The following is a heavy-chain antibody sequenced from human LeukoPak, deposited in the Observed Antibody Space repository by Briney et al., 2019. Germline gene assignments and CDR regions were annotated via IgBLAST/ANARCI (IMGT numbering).Heavy chain of an antibody. D-gene: IGHD2-15*01. CDR3: AREEHCSGGSCYSFWFDP. CDR2: IIPIFGTA. CDR1: GGTFSSYA. J-gene: IGHJ5*02. Sequence: ASVKVSCKASGGTFSSYAISWVRQAPGQGLEWMGGIIPIFGTANYAQKFQGRATITADESTSTAYMELSSLRSEDTAVYYCAREEHCSGGSCYSFWFDPWGQGTLVTVSS. V-gene: IGHV1-69*01.